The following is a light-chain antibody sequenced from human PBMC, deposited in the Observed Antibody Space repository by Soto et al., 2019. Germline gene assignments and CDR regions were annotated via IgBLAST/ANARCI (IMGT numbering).Light chain of an antibody. V-gene: IGLV2-23*01. Sequence: QSALTQPASVSGSPGQSITISCTGTSSDLGSYKFVSWYQHHPGKAPKLMIYEGSKRPSGASNRFSGSKSGNTASLTISGLQAEDEADYYCCSYAGSSTLIFGGGTKVTVL. J-gene: IGLJ2*01. CDR3: CSYAGSSTLI. CDR2: EGS. CDR1: SSDLGSYKF.